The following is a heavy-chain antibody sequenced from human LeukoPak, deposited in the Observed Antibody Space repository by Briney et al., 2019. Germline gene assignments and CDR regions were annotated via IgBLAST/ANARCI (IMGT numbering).Heavy chain of an antibody. CDR3: ARFHDFWSGYSDY. CDR2: INHSGST. J-gene: IGHJ4*02. D-gene: IGHD3-3*01. Sequence: SVTLSLTCAVYGGSVSGYYWSWIRQPPGKGLEWVGEINHSGSTNYNPSLKSRVTISVDTSKNQFSLKLSSVTAADTAVYYCARFHDFWSGYSDYWGQGTLVTVSS. CDR1: GGSVSGYY. V-gene: IGHV4-34*01.